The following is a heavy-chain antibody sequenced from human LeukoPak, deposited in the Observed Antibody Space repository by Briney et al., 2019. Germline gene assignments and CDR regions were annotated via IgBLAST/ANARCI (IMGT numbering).Heavy chain of an antibody. Sequence: ASVKVSCKASGYIFTSYYIHWVRQTPGQGLERMGWINPNSGGTNYAQKFQGRVTMTSDTSINTAYMELRRLRSDDTAVYYCARDPGANYFDYWGQGTQVTVSS. J-gene: IGHJ4*02. V-gene: IGHV1-2*02. CDR1: GYIFTSYY. D-gene: IGHD7-27*01. CDR3: ARDPGANYFDY. CDR2: INPNSGGT.